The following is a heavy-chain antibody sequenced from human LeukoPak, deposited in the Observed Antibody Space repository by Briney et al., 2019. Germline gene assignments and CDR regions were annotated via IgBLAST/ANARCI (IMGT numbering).Heavy chain of an antibody. D-gene: IGHD6-25*01. CDR2: ISYDGSNK. CDR3: AKDRSGGVNHYFDY. Sequence: VRSLRLSCAASGFTFSSYGMHWVRQAPGKGLEWVAVISYDGSNKYYADSVKGRFTISRDNSKNTLYLQMNSLRAEDTAVYYCAKDRSGGVNHYFDYWGQGTLVTVSS. V-gene: IGHV3-30*18. CDR1: GFTFSSYG. J-gene: IGHJ4*02.